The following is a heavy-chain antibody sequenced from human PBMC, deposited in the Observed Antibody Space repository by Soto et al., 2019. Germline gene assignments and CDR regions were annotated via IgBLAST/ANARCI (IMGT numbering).Heavy chain of an antibody. CDR2: ISLYSDGA. CDR3: ERVVPGAEAWFGP. J-gene: IGHJ5*02. V-gene: IGHV1-18*01. D-gene: IGHD2-2*01. Sequence: QVQLVQSGGEVKRPGASVKVSCKTSGYTFSNYGITWVRQAPGQPLEWLGWISLYSDGANYAQKFQGRVSMTTDTSTTTAYMELMSLRSDDTAVYYCERVVPGAEAWFGPWGQGTLVTGSS. CDR1: GYTFSNYG.